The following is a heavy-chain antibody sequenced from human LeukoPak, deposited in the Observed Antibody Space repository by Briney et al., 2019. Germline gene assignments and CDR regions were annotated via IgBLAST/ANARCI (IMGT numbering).Heavy chain of an antibody. CDR3: AREGGWCGGDCYSGRDWYFDL. J-gene: IGHJ2*01. Sequence: ASVKVSCKASGYTFTSYYMHWVRQAPGQGLEWMGIINPSGGSTSYAQKFQGRVTMTRDTSTSTVYMELSSLRSEDTAVYYCAREGGWCGGDCYSGRDWYFDLWGRGTLVTVSS. D-gene: IGHD2-21*02. CDR2: INPSGGST. CDR1: GYTFTSYY. V-gene: IGHV1-46*01.